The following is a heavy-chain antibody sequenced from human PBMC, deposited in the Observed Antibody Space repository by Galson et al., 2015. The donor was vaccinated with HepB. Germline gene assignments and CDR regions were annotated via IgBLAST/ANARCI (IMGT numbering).Heavy chain of an antibody. Sequence: SVKVSCKASGYTFISSGVSWVRQAPGQGLEWMGWISAYSGNTNYAQKFQDRVTMTTDTSTRTAYMALRRLRSDDTAVYYCARTAAGRGGWLAPWGQGTLVTVSS. D-gene: IGHD6-13*01. CDR2: ISAYSGNT. V-gene: IGHV1-18*01. J-gene: IGHJ5*02. CDR1: GYTFISSG. CDR3: ARTAAGRGGWLAP.